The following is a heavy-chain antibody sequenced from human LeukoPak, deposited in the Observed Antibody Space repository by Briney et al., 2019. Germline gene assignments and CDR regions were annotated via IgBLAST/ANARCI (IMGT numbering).Heavy chain of an antibody. CDR3: AKDRWFGQYYYYYGMDV. CDR2: ISGSGGST. V-gene: IGHV3-23*01. Sequence: GGSLRLSCAASGFTVSSNYMSWVRQAPGKGLEWVSAISGSGGSTYYADSVKGRFTISRDNSKNTLYLQVNSLRAEDTAVYYCAKDRWFGQYYYYYGMDVWGQGTTVTVS. J-gene: IGHJ6*02. CDR1: GFTVSSNY. D-gene: IGHD3-10*01.